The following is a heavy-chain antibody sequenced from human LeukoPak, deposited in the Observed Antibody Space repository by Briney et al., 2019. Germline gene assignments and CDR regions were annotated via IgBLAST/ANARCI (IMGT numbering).Heavy chain of an antibody. Sequence: PGGSLRLSCAASGFIFSNYAMHWVRQAPGKGLEWVAFIRYDGSNKYYADSVKGRFTISRDNSKNTLYLQMNSLRAEDTAVYYCAKVSLGFGELSLYRYYYMDVWGKGTTVTISS. D-gene: IGHD3-10*01. CDR2: IRYDGSNK. V-gene: IGHV3-30*02. CDR3: AKVSLGFGELSLYRYYYMDV. J-gene: IGHJ6*03. CDR1: GFIFSNYA.